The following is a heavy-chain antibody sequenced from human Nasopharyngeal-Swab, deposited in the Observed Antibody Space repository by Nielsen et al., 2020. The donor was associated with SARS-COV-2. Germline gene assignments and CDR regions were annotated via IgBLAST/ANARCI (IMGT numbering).Heavy chain of an antibody. CDR2: IRYDGIGK. Sequence: LKISCATSGFPFSNYGMHWVRQAPGKGLEWGAFIRYDGIGKYYADSVKGRFTISKAHSKNTLFLQMKSLRAEDTAIYYCARASWRGYFDAFDIWGQGTMVTVSS. V-gene: IGHV3-30*02. D-gene: IGHD3-3*01. J-gene: IGHJ3*02. CDR3: ARASWRGYFDAFDI. CDR1: GFPFSNYG.